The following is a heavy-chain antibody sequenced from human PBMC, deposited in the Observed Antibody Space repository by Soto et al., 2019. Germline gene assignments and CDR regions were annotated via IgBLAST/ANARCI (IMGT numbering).Heavy chain of an antibody. CDR3: AKAINSPSLREYFQH. CDR2: ISGSGGST. D-gene: IGHD5-12*01. Sequence: EVQLLESGGGLVQPGGSLRLSCAASGFTFSSYAMSWVRQAPGKGLEWVSAISGSGGSTYYADSVKGRFTNSRDNSKNTLYLQMNSLRAEDTAVYYCAKAINSPSLREYFQHWGQGTLVTVSS. CDR1: GFTFSSYA. V-gene: IGHV3-23*01. J-gene: IGHJ1*01.